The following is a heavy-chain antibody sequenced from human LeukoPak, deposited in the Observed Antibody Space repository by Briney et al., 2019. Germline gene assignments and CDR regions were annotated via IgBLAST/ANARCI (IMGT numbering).Heavy chain of an antibody. CDR1: GDSASSNSAA. CDR2: TYYRSKWYT. J-gene: IGHJ4*02. D-gene: IGHD3-10*01. Sequence: SQTLSLTCAISGDSASSNSAAWIWIRQSPSRGLEWLGRTYYRSKWYTEYAVSVKSRITINPDTSKNQFSLQLSSVNPKDTAVYYCARLGSGSNYWGQGTLVTVSS. CDR3: ARLGSGSNY. V-gene: IGHV6-1*01.